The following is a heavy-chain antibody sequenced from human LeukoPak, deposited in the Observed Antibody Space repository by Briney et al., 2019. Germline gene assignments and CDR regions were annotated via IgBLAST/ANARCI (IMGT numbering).Heavy chain of an antibody. CDR2: ISAYNGKI. D-gene: IGHD6-19*01. J-gene: IGHJ6*02. Sequence: GASVTVSCKASGYTFSSYGISGVRQVPGQGLEGMGWISAYNGKIHYVQKLQGRVTMHTDTSTSAAYMDLRRLRADDTAAYYCATHPQQSLPPPLSHYHGMDVCPQGTTVTVSS. V-gene: IGHV1-18*01. CDR3: ATHPQQSLPPPLSHYHGMDV. CDR1: GYTFSSYG.